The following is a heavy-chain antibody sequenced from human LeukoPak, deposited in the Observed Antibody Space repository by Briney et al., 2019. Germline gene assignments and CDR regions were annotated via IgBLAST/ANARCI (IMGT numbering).Heavy chain of an antibody. V-gene: IGHV4-59*01. D-gene: IGHD1-14*01. Sequence: SETLSLTCTVSGGSISSYYWNWIRQPPGKGLEWIGCIYSSGTTNNPSLKSRVTISGDKSKNQFSLKLSSVTAADTAVYYRARGGRISAGGIYYFDYWGQGTLVTVSS. CDR1: GGSISSYY. J-gene: IGHJ4*02. CDR3: ARGGRISAGGIYYFDY. CDR2: IYSSGTT.